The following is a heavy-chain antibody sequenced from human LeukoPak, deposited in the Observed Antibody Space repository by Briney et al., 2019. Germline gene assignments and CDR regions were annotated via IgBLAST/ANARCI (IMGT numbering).Heavy chain of an antibody. CDR1: GFTFDDSA. V-gene: IGHV3-43*02. D-gene: IGHD1-1*01. J-gene: IGHJ3*02. Sequence: EPGGSLRLSCAASGFTFDDSAMHWARQAPGKGLEWVSLISGDGGSTYYADSVKGRFTISRDNSKNSLYLQMNSLRTEDTALYFCAKGTTMYAFDIWGQGTMVTVSS. CDR2: ISGDGGST. CDR3: AKGTTMYAFDI.